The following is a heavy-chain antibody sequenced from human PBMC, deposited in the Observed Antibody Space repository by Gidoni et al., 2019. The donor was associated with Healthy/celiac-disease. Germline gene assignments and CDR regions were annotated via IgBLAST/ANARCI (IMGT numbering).Heavy chain of an antibody. D-gene: IGHD5-12*01. CDR3: ARGQRLNY. CDR2: INHSGST. CDR1: GGSFSGYS. V-gene: IGHV4-34*01. J-gene: IGHJ4*02. Sequence: QAQLHHWCAGLLMPSAALSLPCAVYGGSFSGYSWRWIRQPPGKGLEWIGEINHSGSTNYNPSLKSRVTISVDTSKNQFSLKLSSVTAADTAVYYCARGQRLNYWGQGTLVTVSS.